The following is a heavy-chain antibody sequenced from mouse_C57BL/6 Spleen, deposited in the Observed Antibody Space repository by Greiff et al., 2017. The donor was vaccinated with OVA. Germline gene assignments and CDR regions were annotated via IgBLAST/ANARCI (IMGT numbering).Heavy chain of an antibody. D-gene: IGHD1-3*01. Sequence: QVQLQQSGPGLVQPSQSLSITCTVSGFSLTSYGVHWVRQSPGKGLEWLGVIWRGGSTDYNEAFMSRLSITKDNSKSQVIFKMNSLQADDTAIYDCAKSVGLTYAMDYWGQGTSVTVSS. CDR1: GFSLTSYG. J-gene: IGHJ4*01. CDR3: AKSVGLTYAMDY. CDR2: IWRGGST. V-gene: IGHV2-5*01.